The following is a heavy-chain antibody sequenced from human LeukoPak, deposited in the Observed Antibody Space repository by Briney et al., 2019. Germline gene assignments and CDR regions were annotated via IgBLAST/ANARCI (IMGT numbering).Heavy chain of an antibody. CDR3: ARVGYSGYDAPHKYFDY. J-gene: IGHJ4*02. Sequence: GGSLRLSCAASGFTFSSYAMSWFRQAPGKGLEWVSAISGSGGSTYYADSVKGRFTISRDNSKNTLYLQMNSLRAEDTAVYYCARVGYSGYDAPHKYFDYWGQGTLVTVSS. CDR1: GFTFSSYA. D-gene: IGHD5-12*01. CDR2: ISGSGGST. V-gene: IGHV3-23*01.